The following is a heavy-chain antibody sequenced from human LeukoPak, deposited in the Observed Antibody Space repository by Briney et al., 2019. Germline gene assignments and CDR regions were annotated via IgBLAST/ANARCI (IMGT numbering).Heavy chain of an antibody. D-gene: IGHD3-22*01. J-gene: IGHJ4*02. CDR3: ASNQIAYCYDSSGYLPRDFDY. CDR2: IYYSGST. CDR1: GGSISSSSYY. Sequence: SETLSLTCTVSGGSISSSSYYWGWIRQPPGKGLEWIGSIYYSGSTYYNPSLKSRVTISVDTSKNQFSLKLSSVTAADTAVYYCASNQIAYCYDSSGYLPRDFDYWGQGTLVTVSS. V-gene: IGHV4-39*07.